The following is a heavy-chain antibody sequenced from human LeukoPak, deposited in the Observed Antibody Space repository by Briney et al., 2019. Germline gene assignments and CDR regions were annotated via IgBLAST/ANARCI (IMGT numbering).Heavy chain of an antibody. CDR3: ARHMTTVVTSLDY. D-gene: IGHD4-23*01. CDR2: ISVYDGKT. J-gene: IGHJ4*02. Sequence: GASVKVSCKAAGYGVSSYGLSWVGHVPGQGVQWMGWISVYDGKTDYGPLQGRVTMTTDTFTGTAYMELRNLRSEDTAIYYCARHMTTVVTSLDYWGQGTMVTVSS. CDR1: GYGVSSYG. V-gene: IGHV1-18*01.